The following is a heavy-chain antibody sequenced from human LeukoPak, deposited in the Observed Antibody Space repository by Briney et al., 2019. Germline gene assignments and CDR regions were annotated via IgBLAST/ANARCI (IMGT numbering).Heavy chain of an antibody. CDR3: AREREDYYDSSGYYS. Sequence: SETLSLTCTVSGGSISSYYWSWIRQPPGKGLEWIGYIYYSGSTNYNPSLKSRVTISVDTSKNQFSLKLSSVTAADTAVYYCAREREDYYDSSGYYSWGQGTLVTVSS. CDR2: IYYSGST. V-gene: IGHV4-59*12. D-gene: IGHD3-22*01. J-gene: IGHJ4*02. CDR1: GGSISSYY.